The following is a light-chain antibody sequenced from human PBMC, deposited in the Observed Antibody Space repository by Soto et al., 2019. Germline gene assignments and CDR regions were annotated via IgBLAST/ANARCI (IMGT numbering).Light chain of an antibody. CDR2: GVS. J-gene: IGKJ2*01. CDR3: QQYNNWPPYT. CDR1: QSVDSN. V-gene: IGKV3-15*01. Sequence: EIVMTQSPATLSVSPGERATLSCRASQSVDSNLAWYQQKPGQAPRLLIYGVSTSATGIPARFRGSGSGTEFTLTISSLQSEDFAVYDCQQYNNWPPYTFGQGTKLEI.